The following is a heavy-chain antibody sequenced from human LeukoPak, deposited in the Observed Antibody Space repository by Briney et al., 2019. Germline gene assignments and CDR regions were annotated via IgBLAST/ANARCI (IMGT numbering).Heavy chain of an antibody. V-gene: IGHV3-30-3*01. J-gene: IGHJ4*02. D-gene: IGHD6-19*01. CDR3: ARGRPGIAVAGTGFLQY. Sequence: GSLRLSCAASGFTFSSYAMHWVRQAPGKGLEWVAVISYDGSNKYYADSVKGRFTISRDNSKNTLYLQMNSLRAEDTAVYYCARGRPGIAVAGTGFLQYWGQGTLVTVSS. CDR1: GFTFSSYA. CDR2: ISYDGSNK.